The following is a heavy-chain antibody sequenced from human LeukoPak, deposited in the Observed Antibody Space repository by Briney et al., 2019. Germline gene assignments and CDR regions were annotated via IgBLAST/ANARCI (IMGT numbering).Heavy chain of an antibody. CDR2: ISAYNGNT. CDR3: ARDLHRHNYYCMSTSSQKMMGHFQH. V-gene: IGHV1-18*01. J-gene: IGHJ1*01. D-gene: IGHD2-2*01. Sequence: ASVKVSCKASGYTFTSYGISWVRQAPGQGLEWMGWISAYNGNTNYAQKLQGRVTMTTDTSTSTAYMELRSLRSDDTAVYYCARDLHRHNYYCMSTSSQKMMGHFQHWGQGTVVTVSS. CDR1: GYTFTSYG.